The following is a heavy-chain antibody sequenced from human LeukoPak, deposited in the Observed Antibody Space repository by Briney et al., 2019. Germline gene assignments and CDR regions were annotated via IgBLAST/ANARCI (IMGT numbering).Heavy chain of an antibody. J-gene: IGHJ6*02. CDR3: ARSYYYDSSGYYYYYGMDV. Sequence: GGSLRLSCAATGFTFWSYGMHWVRQAPGKGLEWVAVVSYDGSNKNYADSVKGRFTISRDNSKNTLYLQLNSLRVEDTAVYYCARSYYYDSSGYYYYYGMDVWGQGTTVTVSS. D-gene: IGHD3-22*01. CDR2: VSYDGSNK. CDR1: GFTFWSYG. V-gene: IGHV3-30*03.